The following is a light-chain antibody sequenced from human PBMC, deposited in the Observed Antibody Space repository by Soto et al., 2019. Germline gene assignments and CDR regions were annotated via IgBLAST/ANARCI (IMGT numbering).Light chain of an antibody. CDR3: SSYTSSTTIL. V-gene: IGLV2-14*01. J-gene: IGLJ2*01. CDR2: EVS. Sequence: QSVLTQPASVSGSPGQSITISCIGTSSDVGGYDYVSWYQQYPGKAPKLIIYEVSNRPSGVSNRFSGSKSGNTASLTISGLQTEDEGDYYCSSYTSSTTILFGGGTKVTVL. CDR1: SSDVGGYDY.